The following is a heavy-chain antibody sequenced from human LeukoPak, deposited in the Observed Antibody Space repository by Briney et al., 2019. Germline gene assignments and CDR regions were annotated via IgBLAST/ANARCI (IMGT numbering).Heavy chain of an antibody. V-gene: IGHV3-74*01. J-gene: IGHJ4*02. Sequence: GGSLRLSCAASGFTFSRYYMHWVRQAPGKWLVWVSRINSDGSGTTYADSVKGRFTVSRDNAKNTLYLQMNSLRVEDTAMYYCTRVFAGDEYSSSGYWGQGTLVTVSS. CDR3: TRVFAGDEYSSSGY. CDR2: INSDGSGT. D-gene: IGHD6-13*01. CDR1: GFTFSRYY.